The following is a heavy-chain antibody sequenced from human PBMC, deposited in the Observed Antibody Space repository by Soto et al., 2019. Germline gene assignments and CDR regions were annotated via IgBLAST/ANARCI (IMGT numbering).Heavy chain of an antibody. CDR3: AREVVGATTPYNWFDP. D-gene: IGHD1-26*01. J-gene: IGHJ5*02. Sequence: SETLSLTCTVSGGSISSGGYYWSWIRQHPGKGLEWIGYIYYSGSTYYNPSLKSRVTISVDTSKNQFSLKLSSVTAADTAVYYCAREVVGATTPYNWFDPWGQGTLVTVSS. CDR2: IYYSGST. CDR1: GGSISSGGYY. V-gene: IGHV4-31*03.